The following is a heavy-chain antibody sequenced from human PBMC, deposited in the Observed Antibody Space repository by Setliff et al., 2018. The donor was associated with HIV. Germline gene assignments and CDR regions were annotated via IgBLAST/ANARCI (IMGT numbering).Heavy chain of an antibody. CDR2: IFNDGRT. V-gene: IGHV4-39*01. Sequence: SETLSLTCTVSGGSISSSSYYWGWICQPPGKGLEWIGSIFNDGRTYYNPSLKSRVTIPMDTSTNQFSLKLTSVTAADTAVYFCARHFPSISLFFGDPGPFDRWGQGALVTVSS. D-gene: IGHD3-10*01. J-gene: IGHJ4*02. CDR1: GGSISSSSYY. CDR3: ARHFPSISLFFGDPGPFDR.